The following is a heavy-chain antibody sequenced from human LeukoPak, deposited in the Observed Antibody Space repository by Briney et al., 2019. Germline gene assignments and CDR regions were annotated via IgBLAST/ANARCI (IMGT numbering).Heavy chain of an antibody. CDR1: GFTFSSYG. Sequence: PGRSLRLSCAASGFTFSSYGMHWVRQAPGKGLEWVAVIWYDGSNKYYADSVKGRFTISRDNSKNTLYLQMNSLRAEDTAVYYCASESPDNSSGYSYNYYFDYWGQGTLVTVSS. CDR2: IWYDGSNK. D-gene: IGHD3-22*01. V-gene: IGHV3-33*01. J-gene: IGHJ4*02. CDR3: ASESPDNSSGYSYNYYFDY.